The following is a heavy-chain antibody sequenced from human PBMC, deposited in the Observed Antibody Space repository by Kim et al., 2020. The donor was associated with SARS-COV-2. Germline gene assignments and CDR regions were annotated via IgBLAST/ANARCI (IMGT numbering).Heavy chain of an antibody. D-gene: IGHD4-17*01. J-gene: IGHJ4*02. CDR3: ARDNPTVVTPFLFDY. CDR1: GYSISSGYY. V-gene: IGHV4-38-2*02. CDR2: IYHSGST. Sequence: SETLSLTCTVSGYSISSGYYWGWIRQPPGKGLEWIGSIYHSGSTYYNPSLKSRVTISVDTSKNQFSLKLSSVTAADTAVYYCARDNPTVVTPFLFDYWGQGTLVTVSS.